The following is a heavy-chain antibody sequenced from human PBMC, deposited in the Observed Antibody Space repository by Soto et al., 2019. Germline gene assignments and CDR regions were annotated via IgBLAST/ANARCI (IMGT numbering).Heavy chain of an antibody. V-gene: IGHV1-2*04. CDR2: INPNSGGT. J-gene: IGHJ6*02. D-gene: IGHD2-2*01. CDR1: GYTFTGYY. CDR3: ARYCSSTSCYPYYGMDV. Sequence: ASVKVSCKASGYTFTGYYMHWVRQAPGQGLEWMGWINPNSGGTNYAQKFQGWVTMTRDTSISTAYMELSRLRSDDTAVYYCARYCSSTSCYPYYGMDVWGQGTTVTSP.